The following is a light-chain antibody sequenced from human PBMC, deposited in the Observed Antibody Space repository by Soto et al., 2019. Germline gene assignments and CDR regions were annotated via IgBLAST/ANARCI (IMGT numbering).Light chain of an antibody. J-gene: IGKJ5*01. V-gene: IGKV3-11*01. CDR1: QSVSSY. Sequence: EIVLTQSPATLSLSPGDRATLSCRASQSVSSYLAWYQQKPGQAPRLLIYDASNRATGIPARFSGSGSGTVFTLTISSLEPEDFAVYYCQHRSNWPPITFGQGTRLEIK. CDR2: DAS. CDR3: QHRSNWPPIT.